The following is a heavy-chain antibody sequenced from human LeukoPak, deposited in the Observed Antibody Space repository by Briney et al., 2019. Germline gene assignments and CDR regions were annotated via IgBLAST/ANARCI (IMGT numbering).Heavy chain of an antibody. CDR1: GVIFSNYW. J-gene: IGHJ4*02. CDR3: AEAQVPNYYFDY. D-gene: IGHD4/OR15-4a*01. CDR2: INRDGSST. V-gene: IGHV3-74*01. Sequence: GGSLRLSCAASGVIFSNYWMHWVRQAPGKGLVWVSRINRDGSSTYYADSVKGRFTISRDNSKNPLYLQMNSLRAEDTAVYYCAEAQVPNYYFDYWGQGTLVTVSS.